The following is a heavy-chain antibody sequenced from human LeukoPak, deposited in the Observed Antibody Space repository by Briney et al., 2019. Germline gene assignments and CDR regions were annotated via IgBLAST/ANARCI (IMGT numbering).Heavy chain of an antibody. CDR3: AKDLFGGYSYGPADY. Sequence: GGSLRLSCAASGFTFDDYAMHWVRQAPGKGLEWVSGISWNSGSIGYADSVKGRFTISRDNAKNSLYLQMNSLRAEDTALYYCAKDLFGGYSYGPADYWGQGTLVTVSS. V-gene: IGHV3-9*01. CDR1: GFTFDDYA. D-gene: IGHD5-18*01. CDR2: ISWNSGSI. J-gene: IGHJ4*02.